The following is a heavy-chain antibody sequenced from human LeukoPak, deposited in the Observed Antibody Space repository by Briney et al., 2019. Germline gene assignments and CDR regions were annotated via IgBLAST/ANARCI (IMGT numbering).Heavy chain of an antibody. Sequence: PSETLSLTCTVSGGSISSYYWRWIRQPAGKGLESIGHISTSGSTNYNPSLKSRVTMSVDTSKNQFSLKLSSVTAADTAVYYCARVRYSDSSVLTRKRSYYFDYWGQGTLVTVSS. J-gene: IGHJ4*02. D-gene: IGHD3-22*01. V-gene: IGHV4-4*07. CDR3: ARVRYSDSSVLTRKRSYYFDY. CDR1: GGSISSYY. CDR2: ISTSGST.